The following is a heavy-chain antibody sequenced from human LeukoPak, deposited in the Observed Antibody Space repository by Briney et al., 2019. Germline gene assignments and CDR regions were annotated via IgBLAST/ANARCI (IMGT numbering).Heavy chain of an antibody. D-gene: IGHD3-3*01. CDR2: ISGDGGSK. CDR1: GFTFGDYG. CDR3: VRGNFYS. Sequence: GGSLILSCAASGFTFGDYGMNWVRQAPGKGLEWVSLISGDGGSKYYAESMKGRFTISRDNSKNSLYLQMDSLRIEDTALYYCVRGNFYSWGQGTLVTVSS. J-gene: IGHJ4*02. V-gene: IGHV3-43*02.